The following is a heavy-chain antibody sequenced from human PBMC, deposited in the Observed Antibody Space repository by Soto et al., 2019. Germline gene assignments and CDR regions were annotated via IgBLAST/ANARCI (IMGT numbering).Heavy chain of an antibody. CDR2: VGTANANT. CDR3: ARELNTDPTAYYSFAY. V-gene: IGHV1-18*01. J-gene: IGHJ4*02. CDR1: GYTFTAYG. D-gene: IGHD3-9*01. Sequence: QVQLVQSGPEVTMPGASVKVSCKTSGYTFTAYGLAWLRQAPGQRPEWLGWVGTANANTNYAEKFQGRVTMTSDRTTTTTSRVLRSPRSDETAVNYCARELNTDPTAYYSFAYWGQGTLVSGSS.